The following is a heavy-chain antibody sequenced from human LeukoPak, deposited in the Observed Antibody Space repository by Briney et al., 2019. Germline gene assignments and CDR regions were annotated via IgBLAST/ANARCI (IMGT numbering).Heavy chain of an antibody. CDR1: GFTFSSYE. Sequence: GGSLRLSCSASGFTFSSYEMNWVRQAPGKGLEWVSSISSRAGTIYYADSVKGRFTISRDNAKNSLYLQMNSLRAEDTAVYYCARIGALSSSWLLYWGQGTLVTVSS. D-gene: IGHD6-13*01. V-gene: IGHV3-48*03. CDR2: ISSRAGTI. CDR3: ARIGALSSSWLLY. J-gene: IGHJ4*02.